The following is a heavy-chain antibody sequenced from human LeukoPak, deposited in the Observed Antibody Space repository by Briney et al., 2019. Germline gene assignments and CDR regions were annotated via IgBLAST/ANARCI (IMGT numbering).Heavy chain of an antibody. V-gene: IGHV1-2*02. D-gene: IGHD3-9*01. CDR3: ARGWGPTGLDY. CDR2: INPNSGGT. Sequence: ASVKLSCSTIGDTFTDYHIHWLRQPPGQGLQGMGWINPNSGGTILAQKFQGRVTMTRDTSFKTAYMDLTSLKSDDTAVYYCARGWGPTGLDYWGQGTLVTVSS. CDR1: GDTFTDYH. J-gene: IGHJ4*02.